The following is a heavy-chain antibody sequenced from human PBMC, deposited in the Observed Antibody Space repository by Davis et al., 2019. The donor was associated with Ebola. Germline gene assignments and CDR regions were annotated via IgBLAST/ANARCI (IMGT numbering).Heavy chain of an antibody. J-gene: IGHJ6*03. CDR2: MNPNSGNT. CDR1: GYTFTGSY. V-gene: IGHV1-8*03. Sequence: ASVKVSCKASGYTFTGSYVHWVRQAPGQGLEWMGWMNPNSGNTGYAQKFQGRVTITRNTSISTAYMELSSLRSEDTAVYYCARAQYTTPLVYYYYYMDVWGKGTTVTVSS. D-gene: IGHD2-2*02. CDR3: ARAQYTTPLVYYYYYMDV.